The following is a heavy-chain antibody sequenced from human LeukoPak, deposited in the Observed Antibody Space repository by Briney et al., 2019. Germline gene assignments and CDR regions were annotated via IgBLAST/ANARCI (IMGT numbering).Heavy chain of an antibody. Sequence: GGSLRLSCADSGFTFSSHWMSWVRQAPGKGLEWVANIKQDGSEIYYLDSVKGRFTISRDNAKNSLYLQMNSLRAEDTALYYCAKDRSYYDSSGYPAWGQGTLVTVSS. J-gene: IGHJ4*02. CDR3: AKDRSYYDSSGYPA. CDR1: GFTFSSHW. V-gene: IGHV3-7*03. CDR2: IKQDGSEI. D-gene: IGHD3-22*01.